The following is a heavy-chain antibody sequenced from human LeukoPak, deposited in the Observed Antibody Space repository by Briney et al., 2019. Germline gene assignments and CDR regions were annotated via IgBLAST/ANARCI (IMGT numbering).Heavy chain of an antibody. CDR3: ARDTYYGSGSYYRYTFDS. J-gene: IGHJ4*02. V-gene: IGHV3-23*01. Sequence: GRSLRLSCAASGFTFSVYAMTWVRQAPGKGLEWVSTISGNDGRAFYADSVKGRFNISRDNSKDTLYLQMNSLRAEDTAVYYCARDTYYGSGSYYRYTFDSWGQGTMVTVSS. D-gene: IGHD3-10*01. CDR2: ISGNDGRA. CDR1: GFTFSVYA.